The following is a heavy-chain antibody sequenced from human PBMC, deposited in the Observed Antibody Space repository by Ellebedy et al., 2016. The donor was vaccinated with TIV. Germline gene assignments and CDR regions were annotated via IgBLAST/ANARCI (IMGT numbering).Heavy chain of an antibody. CDR3: ARVGCSGGSCYHYYGMDV. CDR1: GYTFTGYY. CDR2: INPNSGGT. D-gene: IGHD2-15*01. J-gene: IGHJ6*02. V-gene: IGHV1-2*04. Sequence: AASVKVSCKASGYTFTGYYMHWVRQAPGQGLEWMGWINPNSGGTNYAQKFQGWVTMTRDTSISTAYMELGRLRSDDTAVYYCARVGCSGGSCYHYYGMDVWGQGTTVTVSS.